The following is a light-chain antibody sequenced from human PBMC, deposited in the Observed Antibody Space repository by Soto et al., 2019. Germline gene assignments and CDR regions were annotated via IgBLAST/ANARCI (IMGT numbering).Light chain of an antibody. J-gene: IGKJ1*01. Sequence: EIVMTQSPASLSVSPGERVTLSCTASHSVSRYLAWYQQIPGQAPRLLIHGASTGAIGVPDRFSGSGSGTEFTRTISSLQSEDSAIYYCHQYKNWPWTFCKWTKVEI. V-gene: IGKV3-15*01. CDR2: GAS. CDR1: HSVSRY. CDR3: HQYKNWPWT.